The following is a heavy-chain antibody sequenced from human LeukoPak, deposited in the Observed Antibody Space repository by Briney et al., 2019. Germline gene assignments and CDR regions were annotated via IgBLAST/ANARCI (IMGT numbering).Heavy chain of an antibody. CDR2: IDPSDSYT. CDR1: GYNFTNYW. J-gene: IGHJ4*02. CDR3: ARQFPANTRVDY. D-gene: IGHD2-2*01. Sequence: GESLKISCKGSGYNFTNYWIGWARQMPGKGLEWMGRIDPSDSYTYYSPSFQGHVTISADKSISTAYLQWSSLKASDTAMYYCARQFPANTRVDYWGQGTLVTVSS. V-gene: IGHV5-10-1*01.